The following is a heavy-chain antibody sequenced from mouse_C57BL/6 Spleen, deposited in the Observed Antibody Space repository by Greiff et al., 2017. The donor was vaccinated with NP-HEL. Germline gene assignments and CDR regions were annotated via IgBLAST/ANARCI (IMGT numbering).Heavy chain of an antibody. CDR2: ISSGSSTI. CDR3: AGGRYYFDY. J-gene: IGHJ2*01. Sequence: EVHLVESGGGLVKPGGSLKLSCAASGFTFSDYGMHWVRQAPEKGLEWVAYISSGSSTIYYADTVKGRFTISRDNAKNTLFLQMTSLRSEATAMYYCAGGRYYFDYWGQGTTLTVSS. CDR1: GFTFSDYG. V-gene: IGHV5-17*01.